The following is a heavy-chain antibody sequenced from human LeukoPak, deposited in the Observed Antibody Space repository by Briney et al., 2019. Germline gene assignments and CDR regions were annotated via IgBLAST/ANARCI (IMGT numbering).Heavy chain of an antibody. CDR2: ISSSSSNI. V-gene: IGHV3-21*01. CDR1: GFTFARYS. D-gene: IGHD3-22*01. J-gene: IGHJ4*02. Sequence: GGSLRLSCAASGFTFARYSMNWVRQAPGKGLEWVSSISSSSSNIYYSDSVTGRSTISRHNAKNSLYLQMKRLRAEETVVYYCVRAVEYYYDSSGYAVDYWGQGTLVTVSS. CDR3: VRAVEYYYDSSGYAVDY.